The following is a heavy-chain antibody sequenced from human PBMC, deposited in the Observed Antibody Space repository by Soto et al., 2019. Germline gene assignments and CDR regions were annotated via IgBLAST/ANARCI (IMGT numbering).Heavy chain of an antibody. V-gene: IGHV1-18*04. CDR1: GYTFTGYY. CDR3: ARDSSTGDDIDY. CDR2: ISAYNGNT. J-gene: IGHJ4*02. D-gene: IGHD7-27*01. Sequence: ASVKVSCKASGYTFTGYYMHWVRQAPGQGLEWMGWISAYNGNTNYAQKLQGRVTMTTDTSTSTAYMELRSLRSDDTAVYYCARDSSTGDDIDYWGQGTLVTVSS.